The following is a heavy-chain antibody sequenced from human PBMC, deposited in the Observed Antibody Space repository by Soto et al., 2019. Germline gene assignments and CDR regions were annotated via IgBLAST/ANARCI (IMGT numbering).Heavy chain of an antibody. CDR3: ARDLGYSSRDNYYYYGMDV. D-gene: IGHD6-13*01. J-gene: IGHJ6*02. CDR2: ISSSSSTI. Sequence: PGGSLRLSCAASGFTFSSYSMNWVRQAPGKGLEWVSYISSSSSTIYYADSVKGRFTISRDNAKNSLYLQMNSLRAEDTAVYYCARDLGYSSRDNYYYYGMDVWGQGTTVTVSS. V-gene: IGHV3-48*01. CDR1: GFTFSSYS.